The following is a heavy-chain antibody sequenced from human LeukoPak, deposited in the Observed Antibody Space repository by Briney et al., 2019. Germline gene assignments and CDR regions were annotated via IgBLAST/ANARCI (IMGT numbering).Heavy chain of an antibody. J-gene: IGHJ4*02. D-gene: IGHD1-26*01. CDR1: GFLFNTNW. CDR2: IKQDGSEK. V-gene: IGHV3-7*01. Sequence: GGSLRLSCAGSGFLFNTNWMTWVRQAPGKGLEWVANIKQDGSEKYYVDSVKGRFTISRDNTKNSLYLQMDSLRAEDTAVYYCARRGGSYSPFGYWGQGTLVTVSS. CDR3: ARRGGSYSPFGY.